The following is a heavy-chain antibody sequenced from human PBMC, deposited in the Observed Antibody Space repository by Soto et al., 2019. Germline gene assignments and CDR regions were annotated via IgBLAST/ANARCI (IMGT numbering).Heavy chain of an antibody. D-gene: IGHD5-12*01. Sequence: PGLPLRLSWAAAGVTFRYVWISWVRQAPGKGLEWVGRIKSKTDGGTTDYAAPVKGRFTISRDGSKNTRYLQMNSLKAEDTAVYYCTTDRLHYFDYWGQGTLVTVSS. CDR1: GVTFRYVW. CDR3: TTDRLHYFDY. J-gene: IGHJ4*02. V-gene: IGHV3-15*01. CDR2: IKSKTDGGTT.